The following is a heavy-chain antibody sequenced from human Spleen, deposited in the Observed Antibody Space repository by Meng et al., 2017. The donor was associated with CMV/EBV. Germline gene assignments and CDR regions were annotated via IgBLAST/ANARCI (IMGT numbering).Heavy chain of an antibody. CDR1: GFIFNTYE. J-gene: IGHJ4*02. V-gene: IGHV3-23*01. Sequence: GGSLRLSCAASGFIFNTYEMNWIRQAPGKGLEWVSYTSASGVTRYYADSVAGRFTISRDNSKNTLHLQMNSLRADDTAIYYCAALGYWGQGTLVTVSS. CDR2: TSASGVTR. D-gene: IGHD7-27*01. CDR3: AALGY.